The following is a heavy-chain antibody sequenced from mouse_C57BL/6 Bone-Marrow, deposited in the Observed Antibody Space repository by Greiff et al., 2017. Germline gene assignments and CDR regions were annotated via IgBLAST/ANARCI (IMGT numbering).Heavy chain of an antibody. CDR1: GYTFTDYN. V-gene: IGHV1-18*01. D-gene: IGHD2-4*01. CDR2: INPNNGGT. Sequence: VQLKESGPELVKPGASVKIPCKASGYTFTDYNMDWVKQSHGKSLEWIGDINPNNGGTIYNQKFKGKATLTVDKSSSTAYMELRSLTSEDTAVYYCARGIMHYYAMDYWGQGTSVTVSS. CDR3: ARGIMHYYAMDY. J-gene: IGHJ4*01.